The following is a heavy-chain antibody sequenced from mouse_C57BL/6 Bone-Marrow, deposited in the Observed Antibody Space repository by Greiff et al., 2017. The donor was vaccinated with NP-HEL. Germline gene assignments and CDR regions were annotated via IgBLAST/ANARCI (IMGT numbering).Heavy chain of an antibody. CDR2: IYPGSGNT. V-gene: IGHV1-76*01. CDR3: ARWDYYYGSSYAMDY. J-gene: IGHJ4*01. Sequence: VQLQQSGAELVRPGASVKLSCKASGYTFTDYYINWVKQRPGQGLEWIARIYPGSGNTYYNEKFKGEATLTAEKSSSTAYMQLSSLTSEDSAVYFCARWDYYYGSSYAMDYWGQGTSVTVSS. D-gene: IGHD1-1*01. CDR1: GYTFTDYY.